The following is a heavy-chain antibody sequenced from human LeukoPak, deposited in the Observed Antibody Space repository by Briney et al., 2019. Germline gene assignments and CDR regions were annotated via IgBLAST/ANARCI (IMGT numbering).Heavy chain of an antibody. J-gene: IGHJ4*02. D-gene: IGHD3-10*01. CDR2: ISSSGSTI. Sequence: GGSLRLSCAASGFTFSSYEMNWVRQAPGKGLEWVSYISSSGSTIYYADSVKGRFTISRDNAKNSLYLQMNSPRAEDTAVYYCARARQSRGDYWGQGTLVTVSS. V-gene: IGHV3-48*03. CDR1: GFTFSSYE. CDR3: ARARQSRGDY.